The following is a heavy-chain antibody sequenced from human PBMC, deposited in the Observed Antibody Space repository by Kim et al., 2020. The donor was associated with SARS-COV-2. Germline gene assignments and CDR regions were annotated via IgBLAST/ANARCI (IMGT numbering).Heavy chain of an antibody. CDR1: GGSVSSGSYY. V-gene: IGHV4-61*01. Sequence: SETLSLTCTVSGGSVSSGSYYWSWIRQPPGKGLEWIGYIYYSGSTNYNPSLKSRVTISVDTSKNQFSLKLSSVTAADTAVYYCARDRGDYSNYAPHYYYYGMDVWGQGTTVTVSS. CDR3: ARDRGDYSNYAPHYYYYGMDV. D-gene: IGHD4-4*01. CDR2: IYYSGST. J-gene: IGHJ6*02.